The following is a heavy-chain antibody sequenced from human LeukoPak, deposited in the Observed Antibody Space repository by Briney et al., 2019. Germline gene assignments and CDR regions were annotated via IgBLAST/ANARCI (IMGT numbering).Heavy chain of an antibody. CDR3: ARDLNWHVDL. J-gene: IGHJ2*01. Sequence: PGGSLRLSCAASGVTSSRYSMYWVRQAPGKGLEWVSYISSSSSTIYYADPVKGRFTISRDNAKNSLYLQMNSLRDADTAVYYCARDLNWHVDLWGRGTLVTVSS. CDR2: ISSSSSTI. CDR1: GVTSSRYS. V-gene: IGHV3-48*02.